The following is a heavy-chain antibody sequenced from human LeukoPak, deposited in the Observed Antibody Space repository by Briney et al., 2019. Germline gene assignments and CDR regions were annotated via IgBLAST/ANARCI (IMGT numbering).Heavy chain of an antibody. V-gene: IGHV4-38-2*01. CDR2: IYHTGTT. CDR3: ARRDCSLFFDY. CDR1: DYSISSGFY. Sequence: PSETLSLTCAVSDYSISSGFYWGWIRQPPGKGLEWIGSIYHTGTTYYNPSLKSRVTMSVDTSKNQFSLKLSSVTAADTAVYYCARRDCSLFFDYWGQGTLVTVSS. D-gene: IGHD3-10*02. J-gene: IGHJ4*02.